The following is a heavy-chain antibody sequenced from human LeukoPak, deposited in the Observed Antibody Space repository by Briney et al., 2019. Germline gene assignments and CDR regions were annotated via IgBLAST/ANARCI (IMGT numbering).Heavy chain of an antibody. CDR2: INHSGST. Sequence: PSETLSLTCAVYGGSFSGYYWSWIRQPPGKGLEWIGEINHSGSTNYNPSLKSRVTISVDTSKNQFSLKLSSVTAADTAVYYCARVDIVATLSLDYWGQGTLVTVSS. CDR1: GGSFSGYY. V-gene: IGHV4-34*01. CDR3: ARVDIVATLSLDY. J-gene: IGHJ4*02. D-gene: IGHD5-12*01.